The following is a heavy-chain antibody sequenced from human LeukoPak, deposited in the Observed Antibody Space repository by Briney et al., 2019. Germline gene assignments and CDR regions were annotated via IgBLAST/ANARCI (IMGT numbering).Heavy chain of an antibody. CDR1: GGSISSYY. V-gene: IGHV4-59*01. J-gene: IGHJ4*02. CDR3: ARGAARPLFDY. D-gene: IGHD6-6*01. Sequence: PSETLSLTCTVSGGSISSYYWSWIRQPPGKGLERIGYIYYSGSTNYSPSLKSRVTISVDTSKNQFSLKLSSVTAADTAVYYCARGAARPLFDYWGQGTLVTVSS. CDR2: IYYSGST.